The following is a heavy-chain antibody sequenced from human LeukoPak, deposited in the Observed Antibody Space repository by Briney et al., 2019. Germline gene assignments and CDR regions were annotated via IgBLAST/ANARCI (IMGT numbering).Heavy chain of an antibody. CDR1: GFTFSSYA. V-gene: IGHV3-23*01. CDR2: ISGSGGST. CDR3: ATQGEMGDFYFDY. D-gene: IGHD5-24*01. Sequence: GGSLRLSCAASGFTFSSYAMSWVRQAPGKGLEWVSAISGSGGSTYYADSMKGRFTITRDNSKNTLYLQMNSLRAEDKAVYYCATQGEMGDFYFDYWGQGTLVTVSS. J-gene: IGHJ4*02.